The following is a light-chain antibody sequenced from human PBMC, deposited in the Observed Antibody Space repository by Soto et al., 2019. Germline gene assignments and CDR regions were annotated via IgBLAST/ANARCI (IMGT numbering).Light chain of an antibody. CDR1: QGIDDW. J-gene: IGKJ4*01. V-gene: IGKV1-5*03. Sequence: DNKMTQSPSTLSASVGDRVTITCRASQGIDDWLAWYQQKPGKAPKLLIYRASNLETGVSSRFSGSGFGTEFTLTISSLQPDDFATYYCQEYNSYFGGGTKVEIK. CDR2: RAS. CDR3: QEYNSY.